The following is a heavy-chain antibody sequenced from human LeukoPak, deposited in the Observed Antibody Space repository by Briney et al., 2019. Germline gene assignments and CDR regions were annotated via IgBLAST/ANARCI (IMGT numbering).Heavy chain of an antibody. D-gene: IGHD1-14*01. CDR2: ISGSDGNT. J-gene: IGHJ6*02. CDR1: GFTFSNYA. V-gene: IGHV3-23*01. CDR3: ARGGNEYYYYGMDV. Sequence: PGGPLRLSCAATGFTFSNYAMSWVRQAPGKGLECVSTISGSDGNTYYADSVKGRFTISRDTSKNTLYLRMNSLRSEDTAVYYCARGGNEYYYYGMDVWGQGTTVTVSS.